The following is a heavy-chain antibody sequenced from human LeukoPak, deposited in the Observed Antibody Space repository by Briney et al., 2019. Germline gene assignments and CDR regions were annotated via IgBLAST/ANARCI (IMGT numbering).Heavy chain of an antibody. D-gene: IGHD4-17*01. J-gene: IGHJ1*01. CDR1: GGSISSYY. CDR3: ARGGMTTVTSYFKH. Sequence: PSETLSLTCTVSGGSISSYYWSWIRQPPGKGLEWIGEINHSGSTNYNPSLKSRVTISVDTSKNQFSPKLNSVTAADTAVYYCARGGMTTVTSYFKHWGQGTLVTVSS. CDR2: INHSGST. V-gene: IGHV4-34*01.